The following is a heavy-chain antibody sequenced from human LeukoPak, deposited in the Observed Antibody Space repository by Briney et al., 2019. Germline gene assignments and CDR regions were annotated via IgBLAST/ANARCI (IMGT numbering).Heavy chain of an antibody. CDR3: ARIHRYCSGGACYVLDN. Sequence: SETLSLTCVVSGGSVSGYYWGWIRQPPGRGLGWIGYVYYSGSTNYNPSFKSRITISVDTSRNQFSLRLSSVTAADTAVYYCARIHRYCSGGACYVLDNWGQGTLVAVSS. D-gene: IGHD2-15*01. CDR2: VYYSGST. V-gene: IGHV4-59*02. J-gene: IGHJ4*02. CDR1: GGSVSGYY.